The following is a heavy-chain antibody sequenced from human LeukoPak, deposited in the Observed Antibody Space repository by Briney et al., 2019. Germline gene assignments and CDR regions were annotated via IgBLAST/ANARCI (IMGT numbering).Heavy chain of an antibody. V-gene: IGHV3-53*01. Sequence: PGGFLRLSCAASGFTVSSNYMSWVRQAPGKGLEWVSVIYSGGTTYYADSVKGRFTISRDNSKNTLYLQMNSLRVDDTAVYYCARDIGSGNYFDYWGQGTLVTVSS. D-gene: IGHD1-26*01. CDR1: GFTVSSNY. J-gene: IGHJ4*02. CDR3: ARDIGSGNYFDY. CDR2: IYSGGTT.